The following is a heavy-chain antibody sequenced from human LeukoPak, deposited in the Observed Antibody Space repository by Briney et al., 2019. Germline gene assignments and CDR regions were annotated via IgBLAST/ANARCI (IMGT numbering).Heavy chain of an antibody. Sequence: SETLSLTCTVSGGSISSYYWNWIRQPAGKGLEWIGRIHTSGSTNYNPSLKSRVSMSVDTSKNQFSLKLSSVTAADTAVYYCAKDQNRGVLLGCYDPWGQGTLVTVSS. CDR3: AKDQNRGVLLGCYDP. CDR1: GGSISSYY. CDR2: IHTSGST. D-gene: IGHD3-10*01. V-gene: IGHV4-4*07. J-gene: IGHJ5*02.